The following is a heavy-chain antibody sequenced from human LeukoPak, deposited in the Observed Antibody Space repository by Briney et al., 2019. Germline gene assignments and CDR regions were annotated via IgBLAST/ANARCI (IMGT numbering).Heavy chain of an antibody. D-gene: IGHD2-2*01. V-gene: IGHV3-48*04. Sequence: RGSLRLSCAASRFTFSSYSMNWVRQAPGEGLERGSYISRSSSTIYYADSVKGRFTISRDNASNSLYLQMNSLRAEDTAVYYCARDLGSLGYCSSTSCPGPFDYWGQGSLATVSS. J-gene: IGHJ4*02. CDR2: ISRSSSTI. CDR3: ARDLGSLGYCSSTSCPGPFDY. CDR1: RFTFSSYS.